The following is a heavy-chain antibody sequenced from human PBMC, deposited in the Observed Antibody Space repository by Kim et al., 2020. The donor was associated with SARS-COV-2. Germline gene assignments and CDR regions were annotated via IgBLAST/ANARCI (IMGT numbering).Heavy chain of an antibody. CDR1: GFTFSSYG. J-gene: IGHJ5*02. CDR2: ISYDGSNK. V-gene: IGHV3-30*18. Sequence: GGSLRLSCAASGFTFSSYGMHWVRQAPGKGLEWVAVISYDGSNKYYADSVKGRFTISRDNSKNTLYLQMNSLRAEDTAVNYCAKDLGPAAIEAGTWFDP. D-gene: IGHD2-2*02. CDR3: AKDLGPAAIEAGTWFDP.